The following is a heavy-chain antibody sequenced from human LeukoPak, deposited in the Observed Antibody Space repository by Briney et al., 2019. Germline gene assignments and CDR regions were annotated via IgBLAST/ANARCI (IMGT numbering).Heavy chain of an antibody. CDR2: IYYSGST. Sequence: SETLSLTCTVSGGSISSSSYYWGWIRQPPWKGLEWIGSIYYSGSTYYKPYLKSRVTISVDTSKHQFSLKLSSVTAADTAVYYCASLMARGTAGTKSHDYWGQGTLVTVSS. CDR1: GGSISSSSYY. V-gene: IGHV4-39*07. D-gene: IGHD6-13*01. J-gene: IGHJ4*02. CDR3: ASLMARGTAGTKSHDY.